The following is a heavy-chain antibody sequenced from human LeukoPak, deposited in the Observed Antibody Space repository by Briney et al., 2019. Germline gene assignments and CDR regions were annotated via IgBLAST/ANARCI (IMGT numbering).Heavy chain of an antibody. CDR1: GYTFTSYG. CDR2: ISAYNGNT. CDR3: ASRSPMICSGGSCYPRHLPDHNYYYYGMDA. D-gene: IGHD2-15*01. V-gene: IGHV1-18*01. J-gene: IGHJ6*02. Sequence: ASVKVSCKASGYTFTSYGISWVRQAPGQGLEWMGWISAYNGNTNYAQKLQGRVTMTTDTSTSTAYMELRSLRSDDTAVYYCASRSPMICSGGSCYPRHLPDHNYYYYGMDAWGQGTTVTVSS.